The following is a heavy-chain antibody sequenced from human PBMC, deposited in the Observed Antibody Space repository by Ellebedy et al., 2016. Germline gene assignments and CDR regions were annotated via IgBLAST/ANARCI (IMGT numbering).Heavy chain of an antibody. CDR3: AKDRVYNDASWDFDY. Sequence: GGSLRLSCAASGFTFTLAMAWVRQAPGKGLEWVSGITTDATPYYADSVKGRFTVSRDDSKSTLYLQMNSLRGEDTAIYYRAKDRVYNDASWDFDYWGQGTLVTVSS. D-gene: IGHD5-24*01. V-gene: IGHV3-23*01. CDR1: GFTFTLA. CDR2: ITTDATP. J-gene: IGHJ4*02.